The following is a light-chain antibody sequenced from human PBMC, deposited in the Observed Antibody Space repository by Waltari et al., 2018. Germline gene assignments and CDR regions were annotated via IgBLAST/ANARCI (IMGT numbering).Light chain of an antibody. V-gene: IGKV1D-12*01. Sequence: DIQVTQCPSSLSASVGGGVTITWRASLGIKTWLAWYQQKPGKAPKLLIDAASSLHSGVPSRFGGSGSGTDFTLTIDSLQPEDFATYYCQQANSFPSTFGGGTKVEI. CDR3: QQANSFPST. J-gene: IGKJ4*02. CDR2: AAS. CDR1: LGIKTW.